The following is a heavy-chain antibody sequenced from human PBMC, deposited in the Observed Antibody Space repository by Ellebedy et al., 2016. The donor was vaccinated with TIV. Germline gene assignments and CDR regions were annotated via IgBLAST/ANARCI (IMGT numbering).Heavy chain of an antibody. V-gene: IGHV1-18*01. J-gene: IGHJ6*02. CDR1: GYTFTSYG. CDR3: ARSHLDPYFNKNACPYYYAMDV. Sequence: AASVKVSCKASGYTFTSYGINWVRQAPGQGLEWMGWISAYNGNTNYAQKLQGRLTMTTDTSTSTAYMELRSLRSDDTAIYYCARSHLDPYFNKNACPYYYAMDVWGQGTTVTVSS. D-gene: IGHD2/OR15-2a*01. CDR2: ISAYNGNT.